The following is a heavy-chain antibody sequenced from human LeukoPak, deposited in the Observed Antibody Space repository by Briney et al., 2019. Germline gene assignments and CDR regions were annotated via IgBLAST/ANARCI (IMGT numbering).Heavy chain of an antibody. Sequence: ASVKVSCKASGGTFSSYAISWVRQAPGQGLEWMGRIIPILGIANYAQKFQGRVTITADKSTSTAYMELSSLRSEDTAVYYCATDSSSWYRDAFDIWGQGTMVTVSS. D-gene: IGHD6-13*01. J-gene: IGHJ3*02. CDR2: IIPILGIA. CDR1: GGTFSSYA. CDR3: ATDSSSWYRDAFDI. V-gene: IGHV1-69*04.